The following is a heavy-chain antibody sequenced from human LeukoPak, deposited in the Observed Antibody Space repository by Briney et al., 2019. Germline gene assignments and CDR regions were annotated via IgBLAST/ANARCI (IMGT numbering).Heavy chain of an antibody. V-gene: IGHV1-46*01. CDR1: GYTFTSYY. CDR3: TRDGYYDILTGYPKYYFDY. J-gene: IGHJ4*02. CDR2: INPSGGST. Sequence: ASVKVSCKASGYTFTSYYTHWVRQAPGQGLEWMGIINPSGGSTSYAQKFQGRVTMTRDTSTSTVYMELSSLRSEDTAVYYCTRDGYYDILTGYPKYYFDYWGQGTLVTVSS. D-gene: IGHD3-9*01.